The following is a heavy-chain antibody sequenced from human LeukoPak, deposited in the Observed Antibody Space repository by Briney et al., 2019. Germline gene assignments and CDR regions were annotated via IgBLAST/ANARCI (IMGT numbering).Heavy chain of an antibody. Sequence: SQTLFLTCAVSGGSISSGGYSWSWIRQPPGKGLEWIGYIYHSGSTYYNPSLKSRVTISVDRSKNQFSLKLSSVTAADTAVYYCASVYDSTGMGAFDIWGQGTMVTVSS. J-gene: IGHJ3*02. V-gene: IGHV4-30-2*01. CDR1: GGSISSGGYS. CDR3: ASVYDSTGMGAFDI. CDR2: IYHSGST. D-gene: IGHD3-22*01.